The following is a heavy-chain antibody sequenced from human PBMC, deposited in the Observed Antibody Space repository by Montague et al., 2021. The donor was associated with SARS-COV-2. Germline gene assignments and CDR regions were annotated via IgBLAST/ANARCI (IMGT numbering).Heavy chain of an antibody. CDR2: IYHSGNT. Sequence: SETLSLTCSVSGGSISGYYWSWIRQPPGKGLEWIGYIYHSGNTKYNPSLKSRVSISVDTSKNQFSLRLSSVTAADTAVYYCAREYRIELWQTNWYFGLWGRGTLVNVSS. CDR1: GGSISGYY. CDR3: AREYRIELWQTNWYFGL. D-gene: IGHD3-16*01. J-gene: IGHJ2*01. V-gene: IGHV4-59*01.